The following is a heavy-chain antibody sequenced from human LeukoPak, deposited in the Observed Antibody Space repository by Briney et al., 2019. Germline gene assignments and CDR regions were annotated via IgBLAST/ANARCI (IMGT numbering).Heavy chain of an antibody. J-gene: IGHJ6*02. D-gene: IGHD1-26*01. V-gene: IGHV3-11*04. CDR3: ARAGAGFIVGAYGNYYYGMDV. CDR2: ISSSGSTI. Sequence: GGSLRLSCAASGFTFSDYYMSWIRQAPGKGLEWVSYISSSGSTIYYADSVKGRFTISRDNAKNSLYLQMNSLRAEDTAVYYCARAGAGFIVGAYGNYYYGMDVWGQGTTVTVSS. CDR1: GFTFSDYY.